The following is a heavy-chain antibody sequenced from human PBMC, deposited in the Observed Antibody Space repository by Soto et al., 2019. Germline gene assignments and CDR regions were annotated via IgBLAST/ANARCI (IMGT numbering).Heavy chain of an antibody. J-gene: IGHJ6*02. CDR3: ARDQPYSSSHRPGYYYYGMDV. D-gene: IGHD6-13*01. CDR2: IIPIFGTA. Sequence: GASVKVSCKASGGTFSSYAISWVRQAPGQGLEWMGGIIPIFGTANYAQKFQGRVTITADESTSTAYMELSSLRSEDTAVYYCARDQPYSSSHRPGYYYYGMDVWGQGTTVTVSS. CDR1: GGTFSSYA. V-gene: IGHV1-69*13.